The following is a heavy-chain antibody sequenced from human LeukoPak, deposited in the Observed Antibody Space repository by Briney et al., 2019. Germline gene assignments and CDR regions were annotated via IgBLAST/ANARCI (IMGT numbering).Heavy chain of an antibody. Sequence: ASVKVSCKASGYTFTSYDINWVRQATGQGLECMGWMNPNSGNTGYAQKFQGRVTITRNTSISTAYMELSSLRSEDTAVYYCGRGRGSGYGPSDYWGQGTLVTVSS. CDR3: GRGRGSGYGPSDY. D-gene: IGHD5-12*01. J-gene: IGHJ4*02. CDR2: MNPNSGNT. V-gene: IGHV1-8*03. CDR1: GYTFTSYD.